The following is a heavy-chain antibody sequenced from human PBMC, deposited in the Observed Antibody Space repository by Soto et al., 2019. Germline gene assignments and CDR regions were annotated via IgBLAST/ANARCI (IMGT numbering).Heavy chain of an antibody. D-gene: IGHD7-27*01. CDR1: GFTFSSYA. CDR2: ISSSSSVI. CDR3: ARDLSWGSNWYYYMDV. Sequence: GGSLRLSCAASGFTFSSYAMSWVRQAPGKGLEWVSYISSSSSVIDYADSVKGRFTVSRDNARNSLYLQMNSLRAEDTAVYYCARDLSWGSNWYYYMDVWGKGTTVTVSS. J-gene: IGHJ6*03. V-gene: IGHV3-48*01.